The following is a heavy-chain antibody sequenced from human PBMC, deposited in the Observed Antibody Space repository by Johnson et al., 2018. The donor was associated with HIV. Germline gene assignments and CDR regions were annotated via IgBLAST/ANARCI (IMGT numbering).Heavy chain of an antibody. J-gene: IGHJ3*02. V-gene: IGHV3-33*01. Sequence: QVQLMESGGGVVQPGRSLRLSCAVSGFTVSNYGMHWVRQAPGKGLEWVAVLWKDGSHKYYTDSVKGRVTISRDNYKNTVYLQMNSLRAEDTAVYYCARGQVQWPASVNDAFDIWGQGTMVTVSS. CDR2: LWKDGSHK. CDR1: GFTVSNYG. CDR3: ARGQVQWPASVNDAFDI. D-gene: IGHD6-19*01.